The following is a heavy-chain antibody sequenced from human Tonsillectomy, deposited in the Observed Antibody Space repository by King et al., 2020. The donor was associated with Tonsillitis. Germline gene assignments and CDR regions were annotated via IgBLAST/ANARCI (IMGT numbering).Heavy chain of an antibody. CDR1: GFTFSDYY. CDR2: ISGSSSYK. Sequence: QLVQSGGGLVKPGGSLRLSCAASGFTFSDYYMSWIRQAPGQGLEWVSYISGSSSYKNYADSVKGRFTISRDNAKNSLYLQMNSLRAEDTAVYYCAREVSPPSTMITFLDIWGQGTMVTVSS. V-gene: IGHV3-11*05. D-gene: IGHD3-16*01. J-gene: IGHJ3*02. CDR3: AREVSPPSTMITFLDI.